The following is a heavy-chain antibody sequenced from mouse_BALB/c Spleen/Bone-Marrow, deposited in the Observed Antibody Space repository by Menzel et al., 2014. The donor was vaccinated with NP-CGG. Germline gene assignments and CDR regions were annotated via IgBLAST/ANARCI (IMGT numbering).Heavy chain of an antibody. D-gene: IGHD2-3*01. CDR3: ARWLLPYGLDY. Sequence: VQFQQSGAELVKPGASVKLSCTASGFNIKDTYMHWVKQRPEQGLEWIGRIDPANGNTKYDPKFQGKATITADTSSNTAYLQLSSLTSEDTAVYYCARWLLPYGLDYWGQGTSVTVSS. V-gene: IGHV14-3*02. J-gene: IGHJ4*01. CDR1: GFNIKDTY. CDR2: IDPANGNT.